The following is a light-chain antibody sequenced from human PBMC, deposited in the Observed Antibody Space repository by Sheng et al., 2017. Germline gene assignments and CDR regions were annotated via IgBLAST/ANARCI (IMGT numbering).Light chain of an antibody. J-gene: IGKJ1*01. Sequence: QLTQSPSSLSASVGDRVIITCRASQGISTYLAWYQQKPEKAPNLLIYGASTLQSGVPSRFSGSGSGTDFTLTISSLQPDDFATYYCQQYNIYSWTFGQGTKVEI. V-gene: IGKV1-9*01. CDR3: QQYNIYSWT. CDR1: QGISTY. CDR2: GAS.